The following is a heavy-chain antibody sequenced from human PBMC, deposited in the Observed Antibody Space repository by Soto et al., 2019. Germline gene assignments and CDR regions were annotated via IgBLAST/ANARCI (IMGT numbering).Heavy chain of an antibody. V-gene: IGHV4-39*07. Sequence: QLQLQESGPGLVKPSETLSLTCTVSGGSISTTSYYWGWIRQPPGEGLAWIGRIYYSGCTYYNTTLTRRVTISVDTSKTQFSPKLSSVSAAYTAVYYCARDYDSSGDYWGQGTLVTVSS. CDR3: ARDYDSSGDY. J-gene: IGHJ4*02. CDR1: GGSISTTSYY. D-gene: IGHD3-22*01. CDR2: IYYSGCT.